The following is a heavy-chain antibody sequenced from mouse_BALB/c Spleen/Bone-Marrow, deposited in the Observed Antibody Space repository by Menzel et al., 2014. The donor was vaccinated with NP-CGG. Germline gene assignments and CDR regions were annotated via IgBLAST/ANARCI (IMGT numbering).Heavy chain of an antibody. V-gene: IGHV4-1*02. CDR3: ARPDYYGYLNY. J-gene: IGHJ2*01. D-gene: IGHD1-1*01. Sequence: EVQRVESGGGLVQPGGSLKLSCAASGFDFSRYWMSWVRQAPGKGLEWIGGINPDSRTINYSPSLKDKFIISRDNAKNTLYLRLNKVRSEDTALYYCARPDYYGYLNYWGQGTTLTVSS. CDR1: GFDFSRYW. CDR2: INPDSRTI.